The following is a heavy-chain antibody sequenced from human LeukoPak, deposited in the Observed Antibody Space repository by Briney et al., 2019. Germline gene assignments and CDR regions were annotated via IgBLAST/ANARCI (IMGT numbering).Heavy chain of an antibody. D-gene: IGHD4-17*01. J-gene: IGHJ4*02. V-gene: IGHV3-30-3*01. CDR3: ARARTVTTALVGY. Sequence: GRSLRLSCAASGFTFSSYAMHWVRQAPGKGLEWVAVISYDGSNKYCADSVKGRFTISRDNSKNTLYLQMNSLRAEDTAVYYCARARTVTTALVGYWGQGTLVTVSS. CDR2: ISYDGSNK. CDR1: GFTFSSYA.